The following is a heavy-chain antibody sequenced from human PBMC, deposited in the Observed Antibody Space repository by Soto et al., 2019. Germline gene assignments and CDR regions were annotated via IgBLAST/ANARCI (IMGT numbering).Heavy chain of an antibody. CDR2: IYYSGST. Sequence: SETLSLTCTVSGGSISNYYWSWIRQPPGKGLECIGYIYYSGSTYYNPSLKSRVTISVDTSKNQFSLKLSSVTAADTAVYYCARTLRWGPTLDYWGQGTLVTVSS. CDR1: GGSISNYY. V-gene: IGHV4-30-4*01. D-gene: IGHD7-27*01. CDR3: ARTLRWGPTLDY. J-gene: IGHJ4*02.